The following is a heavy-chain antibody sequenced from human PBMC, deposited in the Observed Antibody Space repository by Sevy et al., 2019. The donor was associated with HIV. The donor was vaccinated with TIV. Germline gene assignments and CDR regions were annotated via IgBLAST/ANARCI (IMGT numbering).Heavy chain of an antibody. CDR1: GFTFSSYS. CDR2: ISSSSSYI. Sequence: GGSLRLSCAASGFTFSSYSMNWVRQAPGKGLEWVSSISSSSSYIYYADSVKGRFTISRDNAKNSLYLQMNSLRAEDTAVYYCVTVYSSGWYYVFDYWGQGTLVTVSS. CDR3: VTVYSSGWYYVFDY. V-gene: IGHV3-21*01. J-gene: IGHJ4*02. D-gene: IGHD6-19*01.